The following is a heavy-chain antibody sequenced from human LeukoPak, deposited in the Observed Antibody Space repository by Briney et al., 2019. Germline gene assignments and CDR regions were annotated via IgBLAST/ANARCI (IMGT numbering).Heavy chain of an antibody. CDR1: GDSVSSNSAA. J-gene: IGHJ4*02. D-gene: IGHD2-15*01. CDR2: TYYRSKWYN. V-gene: IGHV6-1*01. CDR3: AREAHTNCSGGSCYSWDY. Sequence: SQTLSLTCAISGDSVSSNSAAWNWIRQSPSRGLEWLGRTYYRSKWYNGYAVSVKSRITINPDTSKNHFSLQLNSVTPEDTAVYYCAREAHTNCSGGSCYSWDYWGQGTLVTVSS.